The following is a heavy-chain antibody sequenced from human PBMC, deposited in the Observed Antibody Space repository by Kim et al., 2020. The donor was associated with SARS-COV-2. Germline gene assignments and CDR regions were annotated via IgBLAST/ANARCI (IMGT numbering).Heavy chain of an antibody. D-gene: IGHD6-13*01. CDR3: ARVRGAAGPFYYYYYGMDV. CDR1: GFTFSDYY. V-gene: IGHV3-11*01. J-gene: IGHJ6*02. CDR2: ISSSGSTI. Sequence: GGSLRLSCAASGFTFSDYYMSWIRQAPGKGLEWVSYISSSGSTIYYADSVKGRFTISRDNAKNSLYLQMNSLRAADTAVYYCARVRGAAGPFYYYYYGMDVCGQGSTVTVPS.